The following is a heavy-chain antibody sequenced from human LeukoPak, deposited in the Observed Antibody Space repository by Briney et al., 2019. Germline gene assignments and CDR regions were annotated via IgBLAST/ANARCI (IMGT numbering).Heavy chain of an antibody. V-gene: IGHV4-59*01. D-gene: IGHD2-21*02. J-gene: IGHJ4*02. CDR3: AREVVTANWIVDY. CDR2: IYYSGST. Sequence: PSETLSLTCTVSGGSISSYYWSWTRQPPGKGLEWIGYIYYSGSTNYNPSLKSRVTISVDTSKNQFSLKLSSVTAADTAVYYCAREVVTANWIVDYWGQGTLVTVSS. CDR1: GGSISSYY.